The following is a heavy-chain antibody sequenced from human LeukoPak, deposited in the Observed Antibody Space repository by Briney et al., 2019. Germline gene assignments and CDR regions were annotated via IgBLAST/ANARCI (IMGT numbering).Heavy chain of an antibody. CDR2: IIPIFGTA. D-gene: IGHD6-13*01. V-gene: IGHV1-69*13. CDR3: ARRSAAARRWFDP. J-gene: IGHJ5*02. Sequence: SVKVSCKASGGTFSSYAISWVRQAPGQGLEWMGGIIPIFGTANYAQKFQGRVTITADESTSTAYMELSSLRSEDTAVYYCARRSAAARRWFDPWGQGTLVTVSS. CDR1: GGTFSSYA.